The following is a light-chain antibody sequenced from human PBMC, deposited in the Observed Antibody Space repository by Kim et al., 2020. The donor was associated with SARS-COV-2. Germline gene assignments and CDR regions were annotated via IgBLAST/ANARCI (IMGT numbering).Light chain of an antibody. CDR2: GKS. J-gene: IGLJ2*01. CDR1: SLMSNY. V-gene: IGLV3-19*01. CDR3: NSRDVSGKRGV. Sequence: ALGLTGRITCQGDSLMSNYASWYQQKPGQAPLLVIYGKSNRPSGIPDRFSGSSSGKAASLTITGAQAEDEADYYCNSRDVSGKRGVFSGRTQLTVL.